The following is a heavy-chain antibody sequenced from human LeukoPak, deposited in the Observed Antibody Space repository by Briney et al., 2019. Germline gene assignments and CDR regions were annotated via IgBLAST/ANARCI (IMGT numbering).Heavy chain of an antibody. V-gene: IGHV3-23*01. Sequence: GGSLRLSCAASGFTFSSYAMSWVRQAPGKGLEWVSAISGSGGSTYYADSVKGRFTISRDNSKNTLYLQMNSLRAEDTAVYYCAKVPAAGSSRPFGMDVWGQGTTVTVSS. D-gene: IGHD6-13*01. CDR3: AKVPAAGSSRPFGMDV. CDR2: ISGSGGST. CDR1: GFTFSSYA. J-gene: IGHJ6*02.